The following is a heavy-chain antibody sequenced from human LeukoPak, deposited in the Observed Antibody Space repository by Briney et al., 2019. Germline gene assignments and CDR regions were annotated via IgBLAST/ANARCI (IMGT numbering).Heavy chain of an antibody. J-gene: IGHJ4*02. CDR1: GGSLSGFY. V-gene: IGHV4-34*01. CDR3: ARGVVITFGGAADY. Sequence: PSETLSLTCAVYGGSLSGFYWSWIRQSPGKGLEWIGEINQSGSTNYNPSLKSRVTISIDTSKNQFSLKLSSVTAADTAVYYCARGVVITFGGAADYWGQGTLVTVSS. CDR2: INQSGST. D-gene: IGHD3-16*01.